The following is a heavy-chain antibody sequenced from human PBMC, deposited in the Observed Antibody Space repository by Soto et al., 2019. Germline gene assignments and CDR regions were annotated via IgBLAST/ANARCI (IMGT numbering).Heavy chain of an antibody. CDR3: AKDKFSSGFGYYYYGMDV. V-gene: IGHV3-11*05. J-gene: IGHJ6*02. Sequence: PGGSLRLSCAASGFSFSDSYMSWVRQAPGKGLEWVAYISGSSGYTGYADSVKGRFTISRDNAKNSLYLQMNSLRAEDTAVYYCAKDKFSSGFGYYYYGMDVWGQGTTVTVSS. CDR1: GFSFSDSY. CDR2: ISGSSGYT. D-gene: IGHD3-10*01.